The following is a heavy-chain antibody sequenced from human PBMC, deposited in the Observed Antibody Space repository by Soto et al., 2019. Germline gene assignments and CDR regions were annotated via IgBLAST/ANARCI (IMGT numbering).Heavy chain of an antibody. J-gene: IGHJ6*02. CDR2: ISYDGSNK. D-gene: IGHD1-26*01. V-gene: IGHV3-30-3*01. CDR3: ARDGVPRVGARGSYYYGMDV. CDR1: GFTLSSYA. Sequence: GSLIPPCAAPGFTLSSYAMHWVRQAPGKGLEWVAVISYDGSNKYYADSVKGRFTISRDNYNNTLYLQVNSLRAEDTAVYYCARDGVPRVGARGSYYYGMDVWGQGATVTVSS.